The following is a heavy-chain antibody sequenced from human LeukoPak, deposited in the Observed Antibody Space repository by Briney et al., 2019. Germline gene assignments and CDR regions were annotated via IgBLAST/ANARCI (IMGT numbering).Heavy chain of an antibody. D-gene: IGHD3-16*01. CDR2: ISMKSGCI. Sequence: PGRSLTLSCAASGFTFDAYAMHWLRQAPGKGLEWVPRISMKSGCIGYADSVKGRFTISRDNAKNSLYRQMNSLRAEDMALYYCAKGGLDDAFDIWGQGTMVTVSS. V-gene: IGHV3-9*03. CDR1: GFTFDAYA. CDR3: AKGGLDDAFDI. J-gene: IGHJ3*02.